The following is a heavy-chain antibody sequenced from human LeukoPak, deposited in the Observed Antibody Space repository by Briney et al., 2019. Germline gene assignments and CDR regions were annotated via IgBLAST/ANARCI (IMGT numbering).Heavy chain of an antibody. J-gene: IGHJ5*02. CDR3: ARAVGDRSTSAGNWFDP. CDR2: IYYSGST. D-gene: IGHD2-2*01. V-gene: IGHV4-59*08. Sequence: SETLSLTCTVSGGSISSYYWSWIRQPPGKGLEWIGYIYYSGSTNYNPSLKSRVTISVDTSKNQFSLKLSSVTAADTAVYYCARAVGDRSTSAGNWFDPWGQGTLVTVSS. CDR1: GGSISSYY.